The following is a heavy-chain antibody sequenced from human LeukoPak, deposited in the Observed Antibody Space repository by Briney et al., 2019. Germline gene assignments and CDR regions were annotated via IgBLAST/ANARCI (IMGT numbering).Heavy chain of an antibody. J-gene: IGHJ3*02. CDR1: GGSFSGYY. Sequence: ETLSLTCAVYGGSFSGYYWSWIRQPPGKGLEWIGEINHSGSTNYNPSLKSRVTISLDTSRNQFSLKLNSVTAADTAVYYCAKSNGYGLIDIWGQGTMVTVSS. CDR3: AKSNGYGLIDI. CDR2: INHSGST. V-gene: IGHV4-34*01. D-gene: IGHD3-22*01.